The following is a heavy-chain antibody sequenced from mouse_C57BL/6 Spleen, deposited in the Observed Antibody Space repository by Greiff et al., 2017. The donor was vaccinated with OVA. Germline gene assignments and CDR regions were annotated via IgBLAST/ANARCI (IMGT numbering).Heavy chain of an antibody. Sequence: EVKLEESGGGLVQPKGSLKLSCAASGFSFNTYAMNWVRQAPGKGLEWVARIRSKSNNYATSYGDSVKDRFTISSDDSENMLYLQMNNLKTEDTAMYYCVRPLRGTWYCDVWGTGTTLTVSS. CDR1: GFSFNTYA. CDR2: IRSKSNNYAT. D-gene: IGHD3-3*01. V-gene: IGHV10-1*01. CDR3: VRPLRGTWYCDV. J-gene: IGHJ1*03.